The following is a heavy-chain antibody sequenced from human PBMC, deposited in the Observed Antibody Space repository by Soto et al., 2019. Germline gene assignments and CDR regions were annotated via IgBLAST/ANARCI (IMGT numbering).Heavy chain of an antibody. V-gene: IGHV5-51*01. CDR3: ARQGRYRTYYYDSSGFDY. CDR1: GYSFTSYW. D-gene: IGHD3-22*01. Sequence: GESLKISCKGSGYSFTSYWIGWVRQMPGKGLEWMGIIYPGDSDTRYSPSFQGQVTISADKSISTAYLQWSSLKASDTAMYYCARQGRYRTYYYDSSGFDYWGQGTLVPVSS. CDR2: IYPGDSDT. J-gene: IGHJ4*02.